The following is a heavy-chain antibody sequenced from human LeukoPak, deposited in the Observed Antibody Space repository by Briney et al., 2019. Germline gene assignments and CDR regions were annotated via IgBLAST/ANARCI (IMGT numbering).Heavy chain of an antibody. D-gene: IGHD3-10*01. CDR3: AKDLWFGELLTGYYFDY. CDR1: GFTFNNYA. Sequence: GGSLRLSCAASGFTFNNYAMSWVRQAPGKGLEWLSAISGSDAGTYYADSVKGRFTISRDNSKNTLYLQMNSLRAEDTAVYYCAKDLWFGELLTGYYFDYWGQGTLVTVSS. CDR2: ISGSDAGT. J-gene: IGHJ4*02. V-gene: IGHV3-23*01.